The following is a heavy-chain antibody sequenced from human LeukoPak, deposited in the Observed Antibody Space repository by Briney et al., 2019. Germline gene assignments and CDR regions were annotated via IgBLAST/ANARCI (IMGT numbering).Heavy chain of an antibody. V-gene: IGHV3-23*01. Sequence: PGGSLRLSCAASGFTFSSYAMSWVRQAPGKGLEWASAISGSGGSTYYADSVKGRFTISGDNSKNTLYLQMNSLRAEDTAVYYCAKGVGELSSNYWGQGTLVTVSS. CDR3: AKGVGELSSNY. CDR2: ISGSGGST. CDR1: GFTFSSYA. J-gene: IGHJ4*02. D-gene: IGHD3-10*01.